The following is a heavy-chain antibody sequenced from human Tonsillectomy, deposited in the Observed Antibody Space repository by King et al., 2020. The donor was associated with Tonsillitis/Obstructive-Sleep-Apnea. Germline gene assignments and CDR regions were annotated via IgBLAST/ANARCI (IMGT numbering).Heavy chain of an antibody. CDR3: ARDGGDGGNSVDY. J-gene: IGHJ4*02. D-gene: IGHD4-23*01. Sequence: VQLQESGPGLVKPSQTLSLTCTVSGGSISSGGYYWSWIRQHPGKGLEWIGHIYYSGSTYYNPSLKSRVTISGDTSKNQFSLKLSSVTAADTAVYYCARDGGDGGNSVDYWGQGTLVTVSS. CDR2: IYYSGST. V-gene: IGHV4-31*03. CDR1: GGSISSGGYY.